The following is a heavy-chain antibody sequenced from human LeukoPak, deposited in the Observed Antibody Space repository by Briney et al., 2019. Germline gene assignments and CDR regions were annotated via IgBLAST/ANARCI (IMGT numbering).Heavy chain of an antibody. CDR2: IYYNGST. Sequence: SETLSLTCTVSGGSISSYYWSWIRQPPGKGLEGMGYIYYNGSTNYNPSLKSRVTISVDTSRKHFSLKLSSLTAADTAVYYCARDRALWFGDYGMDVWGQGTTVTVSS. D-gene: IGHD3-10*01. CDR3: ARDRALWFGDYGMDV. V-gene: IGHV4-59*01. CDR1: GGSISSYY. J-gene: IGHJ6*02.